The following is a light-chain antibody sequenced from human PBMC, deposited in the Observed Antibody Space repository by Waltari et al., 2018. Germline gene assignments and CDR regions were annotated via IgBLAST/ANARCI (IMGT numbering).Light chain of an antibody. CDR1: SSNIGSNT. CDR2: SNN. Sequence: QSVLTQPPSASGTPGQRVTISCSGSSSNIGSNTVNCYQQLPVTAPKLLIYSNNQRPSGVPDRFSGSKSATSASLAISGLQSEDEADYYCAAWDDSLNGQVFGTGTKVTVL. CDR3: AAWDDSLNGQV. V-gene: IGLV1-44*01. J-gene: IGLJ1*01.